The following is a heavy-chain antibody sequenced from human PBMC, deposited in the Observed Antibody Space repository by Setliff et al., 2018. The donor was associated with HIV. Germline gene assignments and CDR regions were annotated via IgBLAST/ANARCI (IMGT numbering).Heavy chain of an antibody. V-gene: IGHV4-39*01. CDR2: VYYRGRT. J-gene: IGHJ4*02. CDR1: GGSMSSSGPGYY. CDR3: ARSQPDTIFGVVTFDC. Sequence: SETLSLTCTVSGGSMSSSGPGYYWGWVRQTPGGGLEWIGSVYYRGRTYYNPSLKSRVTISVDTSKNQLSLRLTSMAAADTAMYYCARSQPDTIFGVVTFDCWGRGKMVT. D-gene: IGHD3-3*01.